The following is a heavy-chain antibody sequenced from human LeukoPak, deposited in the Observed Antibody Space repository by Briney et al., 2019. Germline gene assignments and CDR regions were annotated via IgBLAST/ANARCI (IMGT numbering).Heavy chain of an antibody. V-gene: IGHV4-34*01. CDR2: INHSGST. CDR3: ARGPSIVVVPATKYRNWFDP. Sequence: SETLSLTCAVYGGSFSGYYWSWIRQPPGKGLEWIGEINHSGSTNYNPSLKSRVTISVDTSRNQFSLKLSSVTAADTAVYYCARGPSIVVVPATKYRNWFDPWGQGTLVTVSS. J-gene: IGHJ5*02. CDR1: GGSFSGYY. D-gene: IGHD2-2*01.